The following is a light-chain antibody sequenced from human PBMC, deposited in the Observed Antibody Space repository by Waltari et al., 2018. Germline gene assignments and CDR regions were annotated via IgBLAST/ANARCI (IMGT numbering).Light chain of an antibody. Sequence: QLILTQSPSASASLGASVKLSCTLSSGHSNDAIACLQRQPEKGPRYLMKVNSDGSYIKGDGIPDRFSGSSSGADRYLTISSLQSEDEADYYCETGGFGIWRFGGGTKLTVL. J-gene: IGLJ2*01. CDR1: SGHSNDA. CDR3: ETGGFGIWR. CDR2: VNSDGSY. V-gene: IGLV4-69*01.